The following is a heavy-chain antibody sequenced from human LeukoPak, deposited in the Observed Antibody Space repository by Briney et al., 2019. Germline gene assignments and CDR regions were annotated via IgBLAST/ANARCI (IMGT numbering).Heavy chain of an antibody. Sequence: PGGSLRLSCAASGFTVSSNYMSWVRQAPGKGLEWVSVIYSGGSTYYADSVKGRFTISRDNSKNTLYLQMNSLRAEDTAVYYCARDDRSSSAYYFDYWGQGTLVTVSS. D-gene: IGHD6-6*01. CDR3: ARDDRSSSAYYFDY. CDR1: GFTVSSNY. CDR2: IYSGGST. J-gene: IGHJ4*02. V-gene: IGHV3-53*01.